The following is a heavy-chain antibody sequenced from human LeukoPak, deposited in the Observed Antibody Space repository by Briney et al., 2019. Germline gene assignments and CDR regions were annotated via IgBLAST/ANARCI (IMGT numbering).Heavy chain of an antibody. D-gene: IGHD2-2*02. CDR3: AKCPGSANCYTGFDY. J-gene: IGHJ4*02. CDR1: GFTFSSYA. Sequence: GGSLRLSCASSGFTFSSYAMSWVRQAPGKGLEWISGISNSGDTTYDADSVKGRFTISRDNSKNTLYLQMNSLRAEDTAVYYCAKCPGSANCYTGFDYWGQGTLVTVSS. V-gene: IGHV3-23*01. CDR2: ISNSGDTT.